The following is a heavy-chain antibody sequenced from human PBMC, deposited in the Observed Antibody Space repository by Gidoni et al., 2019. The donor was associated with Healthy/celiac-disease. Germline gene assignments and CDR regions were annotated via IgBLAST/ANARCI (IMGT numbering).Heavy chain of an antibody. CDR3: ARAQDSGYDLALYWYFDL. Sequence: QVQLQESGPGLVKPSETLSLTCTVSGGPISSYYWSWIRQPPGKGLEWIGYIYYSGSTNYNPSLKSRVTISVDTSKNQFSLKLSSVTAADTAVYYCARAQDSGYDLALYWYFDLWGRGTLVTVSS. CDR1: GGPISSYY. D-gene: IGHD5-12*01. CDR2: IYYSGST. V-gene: IGHV4-59*01. J-gene: IGHJ2*01.